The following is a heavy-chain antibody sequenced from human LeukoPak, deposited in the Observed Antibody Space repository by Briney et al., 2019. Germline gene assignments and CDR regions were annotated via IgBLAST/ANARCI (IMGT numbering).Heavy chain of an antibody. V-gene: IGHV3-43*02. D-gene: IGHD1-26*01. CDR2: ISGDGGST. J-gene: IGHJ4*02. Sequence: GGSLRLSCAASGSTFDDYAMHWVRQAPGKGLEWVSLISGDGGSTYYADSVKGRFTISRDNSKNSLYLQMNSLRTEDTALYYCAKDPSGSDTQDYWGQGTLVAVSS. CDR3: AKDPSGSDTQDY. CDR1: GSTFDDYA.